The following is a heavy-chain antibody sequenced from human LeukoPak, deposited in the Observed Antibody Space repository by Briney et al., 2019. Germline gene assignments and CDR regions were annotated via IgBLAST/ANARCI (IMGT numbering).Heavy chain of an antibody. D-gene: IGHD2-21*01. CDR2: ISSSGSTI. J-gene: IGHJ3*02. Sequence: PGGSLRLSCAASGFTFSDYYMSWIRQAPGKGLEWVSYISSSGSTIYYADSVKGRFTISRDNAKNSLYLQMNSLRAEDTAVYYCARDAVVIATSGSDDAFDIWGQGTMVTVSS. V-gene: IGHV3-11*01. CDR3: ARDAVVIATSGSDDAFDI. CDR1: GFTFSDYY.